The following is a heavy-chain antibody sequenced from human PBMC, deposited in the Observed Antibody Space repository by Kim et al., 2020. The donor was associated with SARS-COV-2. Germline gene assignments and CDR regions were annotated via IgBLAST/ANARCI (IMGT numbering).Heavy chain of an antibody. Sequence: GGSLRLSCAASGFTFDDYAMHWVRQAPGKGLEWVSGISWNSGSIGYADSVKGRFTISRDNAKNSLYLQMNSLRAEDTALYYCAKDEGEMATSGGPIGWGQGTLVTVSS. V-gene: IGHV3-9*01. CDR1: GFTFDDYA. CDR2: ISWNSGSI. CDR3: AKDEGEMATSGGPIG. J-gene: IGHJ4*02. D-gene: IGHD1-1*01.